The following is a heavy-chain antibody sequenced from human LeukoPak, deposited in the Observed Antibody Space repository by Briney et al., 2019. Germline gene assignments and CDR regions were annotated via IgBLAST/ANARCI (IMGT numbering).Heavy chain of an antibody. V-gene: IGHV3-23*01. D-gene: IGHD6-19*01. J-gene: IGHJ4*02. CDR3: AKVRVIAVAGTGGCYFDY. CDR2: ISGSGGST. CDR1: GFTFSSYA. Sequence: PGGSLRLSCAASGFTFSSYAMSWVRQAPGKGLEWVSAISGSGGSTYYADSVKGRFTISRDNSKNTLYLQMNSLRAEDTAVYYCAKVRVIAVAGTGGCYFDYWGQGTLVTVSS.